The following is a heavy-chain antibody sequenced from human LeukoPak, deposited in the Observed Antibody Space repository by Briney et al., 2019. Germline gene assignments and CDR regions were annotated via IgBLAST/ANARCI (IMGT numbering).Heavy chain of an antibody. Sequence: SETLSLTCKVSGGSISSYYWSWIRQPPGKGLEWIGSIFHGGSTYYNPSLKSRVTMSVDRSKNQFSLTLTSVTAADTAVYFCARIRGFYFDYWGQGTLVTVSS. CDR1: GGSISSYY. CDR3: ARIRGFYFDY. J-gene: IGHJ4*02. CDR2: IFHGGST. D-gene: IGHD4-23*01. V-gene: IGHV4-59*04.